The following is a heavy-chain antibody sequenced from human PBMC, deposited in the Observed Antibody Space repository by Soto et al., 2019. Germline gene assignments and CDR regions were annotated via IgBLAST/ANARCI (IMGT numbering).Heavy chain of an antibody. CDR3: AKDRPVNWNAQSPGEKWFDS. CDR2: IRSKANSYAT. CDR1: GFTFSGSA. J-gene: IGHJ5*01. Sequence: GGSLRLSCAASGFTFSGSAMHWVRQASGKGLEWVGHIRSKANSYATVYAASVKGRFTISRDDSKNTVHLQVNSLRVEDTALYYCAKDRPVNWNAQSPGEKWFDSWGQGTLVTVSS. D-gene: IGHD1-1*01. V-gene: IGHV3-73*01.